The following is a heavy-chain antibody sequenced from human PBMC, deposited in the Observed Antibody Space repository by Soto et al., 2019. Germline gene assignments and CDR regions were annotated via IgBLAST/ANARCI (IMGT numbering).Heavy chain of an antibody. CDR1: CDSLRGQS. Sequence: PSETLSLTCALVCDSLRGQSWNWIRQSPGKGLEWIGELDQSGGTNYNPSLKSRAIISDDTSKNQFSLTLTSVTAADTAVYYCAREDSNGWSGESLDVWGQGTTVTVSS. J-gene: IGHJ6*02. V-gene: IGHV4-34*01. CDR2: LDQSGGT. D-gene: IGHD6-19*01. CDR3: AREDSNGWSGESLDV.